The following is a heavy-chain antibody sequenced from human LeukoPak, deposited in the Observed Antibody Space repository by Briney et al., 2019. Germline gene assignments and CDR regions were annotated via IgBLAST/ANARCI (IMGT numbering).Heavy chain of an antibody. V-gene: IGHV3-23*01. J-gene: IGHJ4*02. CDR1: GFTLSTHA. Sequence: GSLRLSCAASGFTLSTHAMNWVRPAPGKGPEWVSGISGGGDSAYYAESVKGRFSISRDNSKNTLSLHMNSLRAEDTAVYYCARDWGESYSSSWYDYWGQGTLVTVSS. CDR3: ARDWGESYSSSWYDY. CDR2: ISGGGDSA. D-gene: IGHD6-13*01.